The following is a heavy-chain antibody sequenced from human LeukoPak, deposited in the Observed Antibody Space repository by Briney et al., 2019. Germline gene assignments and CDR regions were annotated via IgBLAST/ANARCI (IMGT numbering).Heavy chain of an antibody. CDR1: GGSISSGGYY. CDR2: IYYSGST. Sequence: SETLSLTCTVSGGSISSGGYYWSWIRQHPGKGLEWIGYIYYSGSTYYNPSPKSRVTISVDTSKNQFSLKLSSVTAADTAVYYCARDRRYCSSTSCYGDYYYGMDVWGQGTTVTVSS. D-gene: IGHD2-2*01. V-gene: IGHV4-31*03. CDR3: ARDRRYCSSTSCYGDYYYGMDV. J-gene: IGHJ6*02.